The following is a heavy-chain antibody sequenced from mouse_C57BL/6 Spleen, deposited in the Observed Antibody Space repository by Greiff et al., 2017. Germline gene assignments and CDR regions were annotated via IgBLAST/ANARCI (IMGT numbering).Heavy chain of an antibody. CDR3: ARDDYDEDYFDY. V-gene: IGHV1-80*01. CDR1: GYAFSSYW. J-gene: IGHJ2*01. D-gene: IGHD2-4*01. Sequence: VQLQPSGAELVKPGASVKISCKASGYAFSSYWMNWVKQRPGKGLEWIGQIYPGDGDTNYNGKFKGTAPLTADKSSSTAYMQLSSLTAEDSAVYFCARDDYDEDYFDYWGQGTTLTVSS. CDR2: IYPGDGDT.